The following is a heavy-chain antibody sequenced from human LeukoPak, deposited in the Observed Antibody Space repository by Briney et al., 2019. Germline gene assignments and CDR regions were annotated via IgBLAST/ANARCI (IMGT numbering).Heavy chain of an antibody. D-gene: IGHD3-3*01. Sequence: PSETLSLTCAVYGGSFSGYYWSWIRQPPGKGLEWIGEINHSGSTNYNPSLKSRVTISVDTSKNQFSLELSSVTAADTAVYYCARAIITIFGVVTVFDYWGQGTLVTVSS. CDR1: GGSFSGYY. V-gene: IGHV4-34*01. CDR2: INHSGST. J-gene: IGHJ4*02. CDR3: ARAIITIFGVVTVFDY.